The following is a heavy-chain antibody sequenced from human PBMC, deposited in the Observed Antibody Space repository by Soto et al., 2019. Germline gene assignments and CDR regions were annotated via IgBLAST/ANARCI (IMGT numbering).Heavy chain of an antibody. V-gene: IGHV4-4*02. CDR2: IYHSGST. D-gene: IGHD3-10*01. CDR1: GGSISSSNW. CDR3: ARAMVRGYDYYGMDV. Sequence: SETLSLTCAVSGGSISSSNWWSWVRQPPGKGLEWIGEIYHSGSTNYNPSLKSRVTISVDKSKNQFSLKLSSVTAADTAVYYCARAMVRGYDYYGMDVWGQGTTVTVSS. J-gene: IGHJ6*02.